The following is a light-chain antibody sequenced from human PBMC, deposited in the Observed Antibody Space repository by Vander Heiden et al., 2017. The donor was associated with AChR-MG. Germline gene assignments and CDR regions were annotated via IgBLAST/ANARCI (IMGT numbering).Light chain of an antibody. CDR3: QQRSGWPLT. J-gene: IGKJ4*01. Sequence: EIVFTQSPATLSLSPAERATLSCRTSQSVSRFLAWYQQKPGQAPRLLIYDASNRATGIPARFSGSGSGSDFTLTITSLEPEDFAVYYCQQRSGWPLTFGGGTKVEIK. CDR1: QSVSRF. CDR2: DAS. V-gene: IGKV3-11*01.